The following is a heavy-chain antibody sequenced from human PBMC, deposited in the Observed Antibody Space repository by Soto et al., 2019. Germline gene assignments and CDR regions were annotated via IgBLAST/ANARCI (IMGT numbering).Heavy chain of an antibody. CDR2: IIPLLGIT. CDR3: ARDPRSITGTTSSEDFQH. D-gene: IGHD1-20*01. Sequence: QAQLMQSGAEVKKPGSSVKVSCKASGGTFSGYAINWVRQAPGQGLEWMGGIIPLLGITDYGQKFQGRITNAADEPTGTAYMDLSGLRSEDTAVYYCARDPRSITGTTSSEDFQHWGQGTLVSVSS. V-gene: IGHV1-69*01. CDR1: GGTFSGYA. J-gene: IGHJ1*01.